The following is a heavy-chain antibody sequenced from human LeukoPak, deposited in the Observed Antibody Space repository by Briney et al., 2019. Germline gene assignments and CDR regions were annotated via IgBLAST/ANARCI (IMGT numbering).Heavy chain of an antibody. V-gene: IGHV1-2*02. CDR2: INPNSGGT. Sequence: VASVKVSFKASGYTFTGYYMHWVRQAPGQGREWMGWINPNSGGTNYAQKFQGRVTMTRDTSISTAYMELSRLRSDDTAVYYCARGPYSSSSGWFDPWGQGTLVTVSS. CDR1: GYTFTGYY. J-gene: IGHJ5*02. CDR3: ARGPYSSSSGWFDP. D-gene: IGHD6-6*01.